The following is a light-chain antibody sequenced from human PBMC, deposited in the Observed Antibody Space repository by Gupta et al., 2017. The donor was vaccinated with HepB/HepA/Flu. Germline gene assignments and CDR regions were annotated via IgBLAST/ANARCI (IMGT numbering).Light chain of an antibody. J-gene: IGKJ2*01. CDR2: AAS. CDR1: QTISIY. Sequence: DIQMTQSPSSLSASVGDRVTITCRASQTISIYLNWYQQKPGKAPKLLIYAASSLQSGVPSRFSGSGSVTDFTLTISRLQPEDFATYYCQQRDSTPNTFGQGTKLEIK. V-gene: IGKV1-39*01. CDR3: QQRDSTPNT.